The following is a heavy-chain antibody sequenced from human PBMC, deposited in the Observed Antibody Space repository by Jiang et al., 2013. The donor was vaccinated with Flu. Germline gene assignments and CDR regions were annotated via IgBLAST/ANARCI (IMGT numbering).Heavy chain of an antibody. CDR2: INHSGST. CDR1: GGSFSGYY. Sequence: LLKPSETLSLTCAVYGGSFSGYYWSWIRQPPGKGLEWIGEINHSGSTNYNPSLKSRVTISVDTSKNQFSLKLSSVTAADTAVYYCARARRVGGYYYYMDVWGKGTTVTVSS. CDR3: ARARRVGGYYYYMDV. J-gene: IGHJ6*03. V-gene: IGHV4-34*01. D-gene: IGHD3-16*01.